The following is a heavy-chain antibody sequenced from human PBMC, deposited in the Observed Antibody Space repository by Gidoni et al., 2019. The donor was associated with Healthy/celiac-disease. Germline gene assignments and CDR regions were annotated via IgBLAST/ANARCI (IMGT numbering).Heavy chain of an antibody. CDR1: GFTISDHY. J-gene: IGHJ4*02. D-gene: IGHD4-17*01. V-gene: IGHV3-11*01. CDR3: ARYGRRDGPY. CDR2: ISSSGSTI. Sequence: QVQLVEAGAGLVKPGGSPRPACAASGFTISDHYMSWTRQAPGKGLEWVSYISSSGSTIYYADSVKGRFTISRDNAKNSLYLKMNSLRAEDTAVYYCARYGRRDGPYWGQGTLVTVSS.